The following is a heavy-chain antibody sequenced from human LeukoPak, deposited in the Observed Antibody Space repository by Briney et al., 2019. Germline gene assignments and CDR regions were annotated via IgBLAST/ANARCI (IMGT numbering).Heavy chain of an antibody. CDR3: AREKWYYFDY. CDR1: GFTVSSNY. J-gene: IGHJ4*02. D-gene: IGHD2-8*01. Sequence: PGGSPRLSCAASGFTVSSNYMSWVRQAPGKGLEWVSVIYSGGSTYYADSVKGRFTISRDNSKNTLYLQMNSLRAEDTAVYYCAREKWYYFDYWGQGTLVTVSS. V-gene: IGHV3-66*02. CDR2: IYSGGST.